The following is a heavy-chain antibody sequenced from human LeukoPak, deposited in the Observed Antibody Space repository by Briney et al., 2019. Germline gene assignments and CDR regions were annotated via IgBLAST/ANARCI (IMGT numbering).Heavy chain of an antibody. CDR3: AKATGDWYFDL. V-gene: IGHV3-48*04. J-gene: IGHJ2*01. CDR1: KFTFSTFS. CDR2: ISSSGSTI. Sequence: GGSLRLSCAASKFTFSTFSMSWVRQAPGKGLEWVSYISSSGSTIYYADSVKGRFTISRDNAKNSLYLQMNSLRPDDTAFYYCAKATGDWYFDLWGRGTLVTVSS. D-gene: IGHD7-27*01.